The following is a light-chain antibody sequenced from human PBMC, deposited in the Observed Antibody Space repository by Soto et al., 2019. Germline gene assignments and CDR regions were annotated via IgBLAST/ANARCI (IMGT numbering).Light chain of an antibody. J-gene: IGKJ3*01. CDR3: QQYGSSPPAFT. V-gene: IGKV3-20*01. CDR2: GAS. Sequence: EVVLKQSPGTVSLSPGERATLSCRASQSVSSSYLAWYQQKPGQAPRLLIYGASSRATGIPDRFSGSGSGTDFTLTISRLEPEDFAVYYCQQYGSSPPAFTFGPRTKVDIK. CDR1: QSVSSSY.